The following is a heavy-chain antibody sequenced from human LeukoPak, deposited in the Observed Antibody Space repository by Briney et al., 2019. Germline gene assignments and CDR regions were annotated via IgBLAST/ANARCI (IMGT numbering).Heavy chain of an antibody. D-gene: IGHD5-18*01. CDR1: GGSFSGYY. CDR3: ATGYSYGLAYFQH. V-gene: IGHV4-34*01. CDR2: INHSGST. Sequence: SETLSLTCAVYGGSFSGYYWSWIRQPPGKGLEWIGEINHSGSTNYNPSLKSRVTISVDTSKNQFSLELSSVTAADTAVYYCATGYSYGLAYFQHWGQGTLVTVSS. J-gene: IGHJ1*01.